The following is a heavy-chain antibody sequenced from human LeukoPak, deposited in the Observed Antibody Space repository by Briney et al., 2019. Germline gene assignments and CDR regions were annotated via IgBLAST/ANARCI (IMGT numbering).Heavy chain of an antibody. J-gene: IGHJ6*03. CDR2: ISAYNGNT. V-gene: IGHV1-18*01. Sequence: ASVKVCCKASGYTFTSYGISWVRQAPGQRLQCMGWISAYNGNTTDEQKIQGRVTMTTDTSTSTAYMELRSLRSDGTAFFYRAKDGIRYFDWLKDYYYYYMDVWGKGTTVTVSS. CDR1: GYTFTSYG. CDR3: AKDGIRYFDWLKDYYYYYMDV. D-gene: IGHD3-9*01.